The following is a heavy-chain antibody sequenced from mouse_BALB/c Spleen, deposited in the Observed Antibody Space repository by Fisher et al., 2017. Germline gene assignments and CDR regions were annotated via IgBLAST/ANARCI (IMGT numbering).Heavy chain of an antibody. CDR3: ALLTMDY. D-gene: IGHD2-1*01. V-gene: IGHV14-2*02. Sequence: KFKGKATITADTSSNTAYLQLSSLTSEDTAVYYCALLTMDYWGQGTSVTVSS. J-gene: IGHJ4*01.